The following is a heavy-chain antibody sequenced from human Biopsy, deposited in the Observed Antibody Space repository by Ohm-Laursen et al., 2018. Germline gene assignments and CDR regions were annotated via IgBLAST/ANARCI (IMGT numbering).Heavy chain of an antibody. D-gene: IGHD2-15*01. V-gene: IGHV3-72*01. J-gene: IGHJ5*01. CDR2: IRDKANSYTT. CDR1: GFSFSDNN. Sequence: SLRLSCTASGFSFSDNNMDWVRQAPGKGLEWVGRIRDKANSYTTDYAASVKGRFTISRDDSKNSLYLQMNSLKTEDTALYYCARAGQYCSGGGCYSWFDSWGQGTLVTVSS. CDR3: ARAGQYCSGGGCYSWFDS.